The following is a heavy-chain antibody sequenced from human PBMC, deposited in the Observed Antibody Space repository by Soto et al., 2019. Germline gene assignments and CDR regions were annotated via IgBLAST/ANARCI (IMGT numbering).Heavy chain of an antibody. CDR1: GYTFTSYA. CDR2: INAGNGNI. Sequence: ASVKVSCKASGYTFTSYAMHWVRQAPGQRLEWMGWINAGNGNIKYSQKFQGRVANARDTSASTAYMEVSSLTSEDTAAYYCAGGNLWNGYPYDFDYWGHGNLVTVSS. V-gene: IGHV1-3*01. CDR3: AGGNLWNGYPYDFDY. J-gene: IGHJ4*01. D-gene: IGHD3-3*01.